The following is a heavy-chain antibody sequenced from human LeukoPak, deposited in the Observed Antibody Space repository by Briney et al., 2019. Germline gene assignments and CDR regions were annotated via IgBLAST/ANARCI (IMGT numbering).Heavy chain of an antibody. CDR2: IYYSGST. V-gene: IGHV4-31*03. CDR1: GGSISSGGYS. CDR3: ASSYNWGYLDY. Sequence: PSETLSLTCTVSGGSISSGGYSWSWIRQHPGKGLEWIGCIYYSGSTYYNPSLKSRVTISVDTSKNQFSLKLSSVTAADTAVYYCASSYNWGYLDYWGQGTLVTVSS. J-gene: IGHJ4*02. D-gene: IGHD7-27*01.